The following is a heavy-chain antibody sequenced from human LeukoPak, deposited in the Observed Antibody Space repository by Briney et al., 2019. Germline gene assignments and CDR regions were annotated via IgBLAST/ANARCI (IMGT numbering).Heavy chain of an antibody. D-gene: IGHD2-15*01. Sequence: PSETLSLTCSVSGESISSSRHYWSWIRQPAGKGLEWIGRIYPSGNTNYNPSLKSRVTISVDTSKNQFSLKLSSVTAADTAVYYCARYGRRGLLHGFDIWGQGTMVTVSS. CDR2: IYPSGNT. J-gene: IGHJ3*02. CDR1: GESISSSRHY. V-gene: IGHV4-61*02. CDR3: ARYGRRGLLHGFDI.